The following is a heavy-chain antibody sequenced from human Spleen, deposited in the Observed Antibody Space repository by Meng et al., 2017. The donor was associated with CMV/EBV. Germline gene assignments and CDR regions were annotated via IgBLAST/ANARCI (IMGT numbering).Heavy chain of an antibody. J-gene: IGHJ4*02. D-gene: IGHD4-17*01. CDR2: IDPDTGGT. CDR1: GYTFTSYA. Sequence: QVQLVQSGAEVKKPGASVKVSCKASGYTFTSYAMHWVRQAPGQRLEWMGWIDPDTGGTSHAQKFQGRVTMNSDTSIKTGYMELSRLTSDDTAVYYCAIGDYGPLDYWGQGTLVTVSS. V-gene: IGHV1-2*02. CDR3: AIGDYGPLDY.